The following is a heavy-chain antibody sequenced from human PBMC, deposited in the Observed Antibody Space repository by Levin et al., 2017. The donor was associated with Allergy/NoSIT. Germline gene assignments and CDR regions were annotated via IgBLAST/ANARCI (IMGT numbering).Heavy chain of an antibody. CDR3: ARVSYVLRFLEG. Sequence: PGGSLRLSCAASGFTFSSYSMNWVRQAPGKGLEWVSSISSSSSYIYYADSVKGRFTISRDNAKNSLYLQMNSLRAEDTAVYYCARVSYVLRFLEGWGQGTMVTVSS. V-gene: IGHV3-21*01. CDR1: GFTFSSYS. D-gene: IGHD3-3*01. CDR2: ISSSSSYI. J-gene: IGHJ3*01.